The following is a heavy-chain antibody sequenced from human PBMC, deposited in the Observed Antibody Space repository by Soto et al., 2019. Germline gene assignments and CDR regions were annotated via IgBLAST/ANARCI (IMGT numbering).Heavy chain of an antibody. D-gene: IGHD3-22*01. Sequence: QLQLQESGPGLVKPSETLSLTCTVSGGSISSSSYYWGWIRQHPGKGLEWIGSIYYSVSTYYNPSLKIRVTISEDTSSHQLSLKLSSVTAADTAVYDCATATYYYDSSGYTYWGQGTLVTVSS. CDR3: ATATYYYDSSGYTY. J-gene: IGHJ4*02. CDR2: IYYSVST. CDR1: GGSISSSSYY. V-gene: IGHV4-39*01.